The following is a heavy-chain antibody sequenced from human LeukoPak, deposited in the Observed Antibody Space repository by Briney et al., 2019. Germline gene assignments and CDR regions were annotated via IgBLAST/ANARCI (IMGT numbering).Heavy chain of an antibody. V-gene: IGHV3-30-3*01. CDR1: GFTFSNYA. CDR3: ARDQSIAAAGTLDY. J-gene: IGHJ4*02. CDR2: ISYDGSNK. Sequence: GGSLRLSCAASGFTFSNYAMHWVRQAPGKGLEWMTVISYDGSNKYYADSVKGRFTISRDNSKNTLYLQMNSLRAEDTAVYYCARDQSIAAAGTLDYWGQGTLVTVSS. D-gene: IGHD6-13*01.